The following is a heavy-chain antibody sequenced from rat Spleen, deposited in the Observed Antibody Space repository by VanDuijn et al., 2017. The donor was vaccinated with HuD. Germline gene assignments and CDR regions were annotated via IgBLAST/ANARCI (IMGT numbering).Heavy chain of an antibody. CDR2: IWSGGST. Sequence: QVQLKESGPGLVQPSQTLSLTCSVSGFSLSTYNIHWVRQPPGKGLEWMGAIWSGGSTDYHSPLKSRLSISRDTSKSQVFLKMDSLQTEDTAIYYCIREDPYGYKFDYWGQGVIVTVSS. CDR1: GFSLSTYN. CDR3: IREDPYGYKFDY. J-gene: IGHJ2*01. D-gene: IGHD1-9*01. V-gene: IGHV2-15*01.